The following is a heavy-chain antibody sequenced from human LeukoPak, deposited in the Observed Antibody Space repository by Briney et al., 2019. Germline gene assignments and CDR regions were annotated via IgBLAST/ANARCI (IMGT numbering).Heavy chain of an antibody. CDR3: LSSSTWYKFDY. V-gene: IGHV3-23*01. J-gene: IGHJ4*02. Sequence: GGSLRLSCAASGFTFSSYAMSWVRQAPGKGLEWVSVVSGSGGSTYYADSVKARFTISRDNSKNTLYLQMNSLRAEDTAVYHCLSSSTWYKFDYWGQGTLVTVTS. CDR1: GFTFSSYA. CDR2: VSGSGGST. D-gene: IGHD6-13*01.